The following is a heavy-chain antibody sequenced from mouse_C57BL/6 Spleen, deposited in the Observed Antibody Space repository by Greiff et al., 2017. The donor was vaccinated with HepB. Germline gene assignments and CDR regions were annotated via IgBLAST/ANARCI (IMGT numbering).Heavy chain of an antibody. D-gene: IGHD1-1*01. CDR2: ISDGGSYT. V-gene: IGHV5-4*01. J-gene: IGHJ1*03. Sequence: EVHLVESGGGLVKPGGSLKLSCAASGFTFSSYAMSWVRQTPEKRLEWVATISDGGSYTYYPDNVKGRFTISRDNAKNNLYLQMSHLKSEDTAMYYCARGATVVRYFDVWGTGTTVTVSS. CDR1: GFTFSSYA. CDR3: ARGATVVRYFDV.